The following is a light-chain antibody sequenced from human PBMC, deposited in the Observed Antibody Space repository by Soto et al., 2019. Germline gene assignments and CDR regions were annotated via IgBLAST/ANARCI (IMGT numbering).Light chain of an antibody. V-gene: IGLV2-11*01. CDR3: CSYAGDYTFV. CDR2: DVQ. Sequence: QSALTQPRSVSGSPGQSVTISCTGTSSDVGGYNYVSWYQQHPGRAPRVMIYDVQTRPSGVTDRFSGSKSGNTASLTISELQAEDEADYYCCSYAGDYTFVFGTGTKLTVL. CDR1: SSDVGGYNY. J-gene: IGLJ1*01.